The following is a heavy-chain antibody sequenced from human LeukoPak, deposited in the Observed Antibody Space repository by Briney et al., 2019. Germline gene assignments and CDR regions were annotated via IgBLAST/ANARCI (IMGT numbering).Heavy chain of an antibody. D-gene: IGHD3-10*01. J-gene: IGHJ4*02. CDR2: IYSVGTT. CDR1: GFTVSNNY. Sequence: PGGSLRLSCAASGFTVSNNYMSWVRQAPGKGLEWLSVIYSVGTTNYADSVKGRFTIFRDNSKNTLYLQMNRLRAEDTAVYYCARDLFGSGSIWGQGTLVTVSS. CDR3: ARDLFGSGSI. V-gene: IGHV3-66*01.